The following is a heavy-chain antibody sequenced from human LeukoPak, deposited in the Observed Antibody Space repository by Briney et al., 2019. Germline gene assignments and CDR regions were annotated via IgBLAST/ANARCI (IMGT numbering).Heavy chain of an antibody. D-gene: IGHD2-15*01. V-gene: IGHV3-30*18. CDR3: AKGGEICSGGSCSPGY. J-gene: IGHJ4*02. Sequence: GGFLRLSCAASGFTFSSYGMHWVRQAPGKGLEWVAVISYDGSNKYYRDSVKGRFTISRDNSKDTLYLQMNSLRAEDTALYYCAKGGEICSGGSCSPGYWGQGTLDTVSS. CDR1: GFTFSSYG. CDR2: ISYDGSNK.